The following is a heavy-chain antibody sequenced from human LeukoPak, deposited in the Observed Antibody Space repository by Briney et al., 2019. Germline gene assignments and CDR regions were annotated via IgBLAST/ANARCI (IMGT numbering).Heavy chain of an antibody. D-gene: IGHD3-3*01. Sequence: PGGSLRLSCAASGFTFSSYWMHWVRQAPGKGLEWVSYISSGSSTTYYADSVKGRFTISKDNAKNSLFLQMNSLRAEDTAVYYCARDPESGYHYFNYWGQGTLVTVS. CDR1: GFTFSSYW. V-gene: IGHV3-48*01. CDR3: ARDPESGYHYFNY. CDR2: ISSGSSTT. J-gene: IGHJ4*02.